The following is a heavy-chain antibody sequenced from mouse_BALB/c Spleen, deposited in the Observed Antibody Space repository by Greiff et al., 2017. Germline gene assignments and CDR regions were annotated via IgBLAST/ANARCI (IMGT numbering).Heavy chain of an antibody. J-gene: IGHJ3*01. V-gene: IGHV1-54*01. CDR3: ARGIYGYDEGFAY. D-gene: IGHD2-2*01. Sequence: VQLQQSGAELVRPGTSVKVSCKASGYAFTNYLIEWVKQRPGQGLEWIGVINPGSGGTNYNEKFKGKATLTADKSSSTAYMQLSSLTSDDSAVYFCARGIYGYDEGFAYWGQGTLVTVSA. CDR1: GYAFTNYL. CDR2: INPGSGGT.